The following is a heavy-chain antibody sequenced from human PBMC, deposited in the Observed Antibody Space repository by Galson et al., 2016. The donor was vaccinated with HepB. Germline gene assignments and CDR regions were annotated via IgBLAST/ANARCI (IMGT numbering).Heavy chain of an antibody. CDR2: IYPGDSDT. J-gene: IGHJ6*03. Sequence: QSGAEVKKSGESLKISCKGSGYTFTSDWIGWVRQIPGKGLEWVGIIYPGDSDTRYSPSFRGQVTISADKSISTVYLQWSSLKASDTAMYYCSRPAAVAGAPSYYYYMDVWGKGTTVTVSS. V-gene: IGHV5-51*01. CDR3: SRPAAVAGAPSYYYYMDV. CDR1: GYTFTSDW. D-gene: IGHD6-19*01.